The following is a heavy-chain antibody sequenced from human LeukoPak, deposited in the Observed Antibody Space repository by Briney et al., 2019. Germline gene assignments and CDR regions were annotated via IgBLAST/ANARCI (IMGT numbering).Heavy chain of an antibody. Sequence: GGSLRLSCAASGFTFSSYEMNWVRQAPGKGLDWVAVMLENGSNQYYADSVKGRFTISRDNSKNTLFLQMNSLRGEDTAMYYCARVQGGGYRTADYWGQGTLVTVSS. J-gene: IGHJ4*02. D-gene: IGHD6-19*01. CDR1: GFTFSSYE. CDR2: MLENGSNQ. CDR3: ARVQGGGYRTADY. V-gene: IGHV3-30*04.